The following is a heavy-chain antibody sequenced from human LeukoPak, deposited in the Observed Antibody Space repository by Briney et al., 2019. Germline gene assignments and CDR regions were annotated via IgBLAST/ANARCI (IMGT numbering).Heavy chain of an antibody. Sequence: PGGSLRLSCAASGFTFSSYSMNWVRQAPGKGLEWVSSISSSSSYIYYADSVKGRFTISRDNAKNSLYLQMNSLRAEDTAVYYCARGSYSSSSGSYYYMDVWGKGTTVTVSS. V-gene: IGHV3-21*01. CDR2: ISSSSSYI. J-gene: IGHJ6*03. CDR3: ARGSYSSSSGSYYYMDV. CDR1: GFTFSSYS. D-gene: IGHD6-6*01.